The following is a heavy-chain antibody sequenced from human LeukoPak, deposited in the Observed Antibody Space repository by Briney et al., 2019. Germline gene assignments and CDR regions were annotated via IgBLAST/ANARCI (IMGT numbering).Heavy chain of an antibody. D-gene: IGHD3-10*02. CDR2: IKGDEMTT. V-gene: IGHV3-74*01. CDR3: ARGGLFAYFDY. J-gene: IGHJ4*02. Sequence: GGSLRLSCAASGFTFSTYWMHWVRHVPGKGLEWVSRIKGDEMTTNYADSVEGRFTISRDNAKNTVYLEINSLRAEDTAVYYCARGGLFAYFDYWGQGTLVTVSS. CDR1: GFTFSTYW.